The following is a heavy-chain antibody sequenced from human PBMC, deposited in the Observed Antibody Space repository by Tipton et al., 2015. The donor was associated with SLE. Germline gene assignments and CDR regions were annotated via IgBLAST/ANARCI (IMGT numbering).Heavy chain of an antibody. CDR1: GFTFSSYA. J-gene: IGHJ4*02. CDR3: RGLYSKRYYFDY. Sequence: GSLRLSCAASGFTFSSYAMSWVRQAPGKGLEWVSAISGSGGSTYYADSVKGRFTISRDNSKNTLYLQMNSLRAEDTAVYYCRGLYSKRYYFDYWGQGTLVTVSS. V-gene: IGHV3-23*01. CDR2: ISGSGGST. D-gene: IGHD6-13*01.